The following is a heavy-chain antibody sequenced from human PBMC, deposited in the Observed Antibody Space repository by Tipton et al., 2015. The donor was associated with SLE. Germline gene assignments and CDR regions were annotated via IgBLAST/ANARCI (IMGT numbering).Heavy chain of an antibody. V-gene: IGHV4-34*01. J-gene: IGHJ5*02. CDR2: INHSGST. Sequence: TLSLTCAVYGGSFSGYYWSWIRQPPGKGLEWIGEINHSGSTNYNPSLKSRVTISVDTSKNQFSLKLSSVTAADTAVYYCARLGDGVAAATDRVDPWGQGTLVTVSS. D-gene: IGHD6-13*01. CDR1: GGSFSGYY. CDR3: ARLGDGVAAATDRVDP.